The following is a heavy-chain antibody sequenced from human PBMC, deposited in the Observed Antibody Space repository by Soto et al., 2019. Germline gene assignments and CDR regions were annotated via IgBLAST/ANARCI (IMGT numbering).Heavy chain of an antibody. J-gene: IGHJ3*02. D-gene: IGHD6-6*01. CDR3: VVRIVPPYGFDI. CDR2: INSDGSST. Sequence: EVQLVESGGGLVQPGGSLRLSCAASGFIFSSNWMHWVRQAPGKGLVWVSRINSDGSSTSYADSVKGRFTISRDNAKSTLYVQMNSLRAEDTAVYYCVVRIVPPYGFDIWGQGTMVTVSS. CDR1: GFIFSSNW. V-gene: IGHV3-74*01.